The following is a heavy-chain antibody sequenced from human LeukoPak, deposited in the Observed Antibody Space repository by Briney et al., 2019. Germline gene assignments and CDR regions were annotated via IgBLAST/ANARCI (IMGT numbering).Heavy chain of an antibody. D-gene: IGHD3-22*01. Sequence: PGGSLRLSCAASGFTFSSYGMSWGRQAPGKGLEWVSGISAGGSNTYYADSVMGRFTISRDNSKNTLYLQMNSLRAEDTAVYYCATRREVDDSSGYYPTPYDYWGQGTLVTVSS. V-gene: IGHV3-23*01. CDR3: ATRREVDDSSGYYPTPYDY. CDR2: ISAGGSNT. J-gene: IGHJ4*02. CDR1: GFTFSSYG.